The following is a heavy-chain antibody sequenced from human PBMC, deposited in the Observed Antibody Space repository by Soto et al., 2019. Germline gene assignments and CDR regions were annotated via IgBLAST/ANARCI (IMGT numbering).Heavy chain of an antibody. D-gene: IGHD4-4*01. CDR3: ASGRRGQKLANLGMHV. CDR2: ISPFGGAT. J-gene: IGHJ6*02. Sequence: SVKVSCKASGDSVSNDYLHWVRQAPGQGFEWLGVISPFGGATAYAQSFKGRVTVTMDKSSTTFYLELSSLRSDDTGVYYCASGRRGQKLANLGMHVCGQGVTATVS. V-gene: IGHV1-46*01. CDR1: GDSVSNDY.